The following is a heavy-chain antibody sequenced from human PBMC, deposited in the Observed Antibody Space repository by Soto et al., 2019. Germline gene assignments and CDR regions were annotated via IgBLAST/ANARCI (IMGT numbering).Heavy chain of an antibody. J-gene: IGHJ4*02. CDR3: AREPATAKPEGVDF. Sequence: SVKVSCKASGVTFNRQDMRWVRQAPGQGLEWMGGIIPMFGTPHYAEKFQDRVTITADESTGTAYMELSRLRSGDTAVYYCAREPATAKPEGVDFWGQGTLVTVSS. CDR1: GVTFNRQD. V-gene: IGHV1-69*13. CDR2: IIPMFGTP. D-gene: IGHD1-1*01.